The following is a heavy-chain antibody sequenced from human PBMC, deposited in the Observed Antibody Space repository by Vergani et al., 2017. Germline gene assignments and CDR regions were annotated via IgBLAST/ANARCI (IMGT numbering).Heavy chain of an antibody. J-gene: IGHJ3*02. Sequence: EVQLVESGGGLVKPGGSLRLSCAASGFTFSDYNINWVRQAPGKGLEWVSSISSGSGYLHYADSVKGRFSVSRDNARNSVYLQMNSLRAEDTAVYYCARERYYDYIWGSHIDALEIWGQGTMVSVSS. V-gene: IGHV3-21*06. CDR1: GFTFSDYN. D-gene: IGHD3-16*01. CDR3: ARERYYDYIWGSHIDALEI. CDR2: ISSGSGYL.